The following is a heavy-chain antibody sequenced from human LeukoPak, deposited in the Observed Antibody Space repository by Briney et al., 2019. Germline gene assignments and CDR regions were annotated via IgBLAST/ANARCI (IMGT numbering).Heavy chain of an antibody. CDR2: INPNSGGT. D-gene: IGHD2/OR15-2a*01. CDR1: GYTFTGYY. CDR3: TRDFLLRWFDP. Sequence: ASVKVSCKASGYTFTGYYMHWVRQAPGQGLEWMGWINPNSGGTNYAQKFQGRVTMTRDTSINTVYMELGRLRSDDTAVYYCTRDFLLRWFDPWGQGTLVTVSS. V-gene: IGHV1-2*02. J-gene: IGHJ5*02.